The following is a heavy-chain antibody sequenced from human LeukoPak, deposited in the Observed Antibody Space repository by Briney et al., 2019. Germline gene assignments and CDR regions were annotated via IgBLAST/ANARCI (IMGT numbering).Heavy chain of an antibody. CDR1: GFTFSSYE. Sequence: GGSLRLSCAASGFTFSSYEMNWVRQAPGKELEWVSYISSSGSTIYYADSVKGRFTISRDNAKNSLYLQMNSLRAEDTAVYYCASHYSFDWLFGNDYWGQGTLVTVSS. V-gene: IGHV3-48*03. CDR3: ASHYSFDWLFGNDY. CDR2: ISSSGSTI. J-gene: IGHJ4*02. D-gene: IGHD3-9*01.